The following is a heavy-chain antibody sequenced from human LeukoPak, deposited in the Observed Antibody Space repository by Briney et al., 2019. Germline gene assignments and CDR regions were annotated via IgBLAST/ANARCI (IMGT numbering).Heavy chain of an antibody. Sequence: GGSLRLSCAASGFTFSNYWMSWVRQAPGKGLEWVASIKQDGSEKHCVDSVKGRFTISRDNAKNSLFLQMNSLRAEDTAVYYCVRIYDSSGFYDYWGQGSLATVSS. CDR1: GFTFSNYW. V-gene: IGHV3-7*04. CDR2: IKQDGSEK. CDR3: VRIYDSSGFYDY. J-gene: IGHJ4*02. D-gene: IGHD3-22*01.